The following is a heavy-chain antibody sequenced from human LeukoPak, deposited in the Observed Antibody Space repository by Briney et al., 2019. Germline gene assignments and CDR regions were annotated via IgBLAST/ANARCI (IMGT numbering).Heavy chain of an antibody. CDR1: GFSFSTYA. CDR3: AKYNPAEVARRKYYFDN. V-gene: IGHV3-23*01. D-gene: IGHD1-14*01. CDR2: ISGSGDYT. J-gene: IGHJ4*02. Sequence: GGSLRLSCAAPGFSFSTYAMSWVRQAPGKGLEWVSSISGSGDYTFYADSVKGRFTVSRDNSKNTLYLQMNSLSAEDTAVYYCAKYNPAEVARRKYYFDNWGQGTLATVSS.